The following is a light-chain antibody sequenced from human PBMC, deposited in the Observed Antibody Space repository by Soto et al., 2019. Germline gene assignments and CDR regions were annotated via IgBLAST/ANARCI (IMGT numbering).Light chain of an antibody. Sequence: QSALTQPASVSGSPGQSITISCTGTSSTVGGFNVVSWYQQHPGKAPKVIIYEGIKRPSGVSNRFSGSNSGSTASLTISGLQAEDEADYYCCSYTRSSTLVFGGGTQLTVL. J-gene: IGLJ3*02. V-gene: IGLV2-23*01. CDR1: SSTVGGFNV. CDR3: CSYTRSSTLV. CDR2: EGI.